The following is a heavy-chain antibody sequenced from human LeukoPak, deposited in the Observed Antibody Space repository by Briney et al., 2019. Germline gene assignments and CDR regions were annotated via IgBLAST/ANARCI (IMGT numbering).Heavy chain of an antibody. CDR2: IHGDGDNI. D-gene: IGHD1-26*01. J-gene: IGHJ5*02. CDR1: GFPFSSYA. CDR3: ARAQVGAPTDL. Sequence: GGSLRLSCATSGFPFSSYAMYWVRQAPGKGLVWVARIHGDGDNISYADSVRGRFTISRDNAKDTLYLHMNSLRPEDTAVYYCARAQVGAPTDLWGQGTLVTVSS. V-gene: IGHV3-74*01.